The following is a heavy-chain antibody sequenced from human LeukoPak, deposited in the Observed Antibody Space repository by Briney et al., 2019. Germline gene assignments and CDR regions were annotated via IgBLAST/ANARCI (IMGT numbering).Heavy chain of an antibody. CDR1: GFTFRDYW. V-gene: IGHV3-74*01. D-gene: IGHD5-12*01. CDR3: AVKGGYNDWDAPFDY. J-gene: IGHJ4*02. CDR2: INGDGSST. Sequence: GGSLRLSCAASGFTFRDYWMHWVRQVPGKGLVWVSRINGDGSSTSYADSVKGRFTISRDNGKKELYLQMNSLGAEDTAVYYCAVKGGYNDWDAPFDYWGQGTLVTVSS.